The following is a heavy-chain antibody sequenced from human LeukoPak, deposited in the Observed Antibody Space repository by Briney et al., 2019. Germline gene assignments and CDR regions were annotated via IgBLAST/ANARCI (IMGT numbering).Heavy chain of an antibody. CDR3: ARNWCGGSCQTYNWFDP. CDR2: IIPILGIA. CDR1: GGTFSSYA. Sequence: GASVKVSCKAPGGTFSSYAISWVRQAPGQGLEWMGRIIPILGIANYAQKFQGRVTITADKSTSTAYMELSSLRSEDTAVYYCARNWCGGSCQTYNWFDPWGQGTLVTVSS. D-gene: IGHD2-15*01. J-gene: IGHJ5*02. V-gene: IGHV1-69*04.